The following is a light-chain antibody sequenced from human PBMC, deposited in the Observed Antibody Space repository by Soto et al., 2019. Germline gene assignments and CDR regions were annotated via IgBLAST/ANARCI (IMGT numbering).Light chain of an antibody. CDR1: SGHKTYA. J-gene: IGLJ2*01. CDR3: QTCGSGIQVV. CDR2: VNSDGSH. V-gene: IGLV4-69*02. Sequence: QLVLTQSPSASASLGASVKLTCTLSSGHKTYAIAWHQQQPEKGPRYLMKVNSDGSHTKGDGIPDRFSGSSSGAERYLTISGLQSEDEADYYCQTCGSGIQVVFGGGTKLTVL.